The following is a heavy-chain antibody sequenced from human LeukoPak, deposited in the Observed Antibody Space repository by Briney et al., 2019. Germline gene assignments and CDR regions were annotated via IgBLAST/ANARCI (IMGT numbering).Heavy chain of an antibody. Sequence: PGGSLRLSCAASGFTFDDYAMHWVRQAPGKGLEWVSGISWNSGSIGYADSVKGRFTISRDNAKNSLYLQMNSLRAEDTALYYCAIMVEGEWFGELSRYYYGMDVWGQGTTVTVSS. CDR3: AIMVEGEWFGELSRYYYGMDV. D-gene: IGHD3-10*01. CDR1: GFTFDDYA. J-gene: IGHJ6*02. CDR2: ISWNSGSI. V-gene: IGHV3-9*01.